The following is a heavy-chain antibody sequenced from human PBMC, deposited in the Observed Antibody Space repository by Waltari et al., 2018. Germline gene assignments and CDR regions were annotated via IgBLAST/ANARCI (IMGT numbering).Heavy chain of an antibody. CDR3: APLPGGSGQTFDY. CDR1: GYPFTGYH. V-gene: IGHV1-2*06. D-gene: IGHD3-10*01. Sequence: QVQLVQSGAEVKKPGASVKVSCEASGYPFTGYHIHWVRQAPGQGLEWMGRINPKTGGTRYAQKFQGRVTITADTSTDTAYMELSSLTSGDTAVYYCAPLPGGSGQTFDYWGQGTLVTVSS. J-gene: IGHJ4*02. CDR2: INPKTGGT.